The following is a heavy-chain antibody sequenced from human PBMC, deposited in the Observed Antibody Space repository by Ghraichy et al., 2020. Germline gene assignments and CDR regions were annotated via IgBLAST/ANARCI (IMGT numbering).Heavy chain of an antibody. D-gene: IGHD2-15*01. CDR1: GASINSRSFY. V-gene: IGHV4-39*02. J-gene: IGHJ5*02. CDR2: TYDSGPS. Sequence: SETLSLTCAVSGASINSRSFYWGWIRQPPGKGRVCITSTYDSGPSYANPSLKSRLTFSLDPSKYHFSLHLHSVTAADPAVYFCAVARIVEVVGARNPNWFDPGGQGTLVSVAS. CDR3: AVARIVEVVGARNPNWFDP.